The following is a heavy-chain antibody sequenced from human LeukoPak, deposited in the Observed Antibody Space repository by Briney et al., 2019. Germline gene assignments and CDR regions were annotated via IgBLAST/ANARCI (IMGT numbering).Heavy chain of an antibody. V-gene: IGHV4-39*07. J-gene: IGHJ4*02. D-gene: IGHD5-18*01. CDR2: IYYSGST. CDR1: GGSISSSSYY. Sequence: KASETLSLTCTVSGGSISSSSYYWGWIRQPPGKGLEWIGSIYYSGSTYYNPSLKSRVTISVDTSKNQFSLKLSSVTAADTAVYYCARATKDTAMVKAPYYFDYWGQGTLVTVSS. CDR3: ARATKDTAMVKAPYYFDY.